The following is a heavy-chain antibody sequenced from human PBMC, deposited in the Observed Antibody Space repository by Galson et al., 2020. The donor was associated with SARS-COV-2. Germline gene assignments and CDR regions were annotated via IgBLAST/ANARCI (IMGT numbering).Heavy chain of an antibody. J-gene: IGHJ6*03. CDR3: ARDPKAYYYMDV. Sequence: QLGESLKISCAASGFTFSSYAMHWVRQAPGKGLEWVAVISYDGRNKYYADSVKGRFTISRDNSKNTLYLQMNSLRAEDTAVYYCARDPKAYYYMDVWGKGTTVTVSS. CDR2: ISYDGRNK. V-gene: IGHV3-30*04. CDR1: GFTFSSYA.